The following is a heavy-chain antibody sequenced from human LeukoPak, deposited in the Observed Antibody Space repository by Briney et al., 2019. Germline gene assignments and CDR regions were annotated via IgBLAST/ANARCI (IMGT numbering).Heavy chain of an antibody. Sequence: GGSLRLSCAAPGFTVSSNYMSWVRQAPGKGLEWVSVIYSGGSTYYADSVKGRFTISRDNSKNTLYLQMNSLRAEDTAVYYCARSDPVNAFDIWGQGTMVTVSS. V-gene: IGHV3-53*01. CDR2: IYSGGST. CDR3: ARSDPVNAFDI. J-gene: IGHJ3*02. CDR1: GFTVSSNY.